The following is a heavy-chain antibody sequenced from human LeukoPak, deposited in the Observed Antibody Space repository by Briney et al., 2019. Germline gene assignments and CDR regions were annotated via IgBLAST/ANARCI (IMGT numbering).Heavy chain of an antibody. CDR2: ISYDGSNK. V-gene: IGHV3-30*04. CDR1: GFTFSSYA. CDR3: AAGVQLWLPLYY. Sequence: GGSLRLSCAASGFTFSSYAMHWVRQAPGKGLEWVAVISYDGSNKYYADSVKGRFTISRDNSKNTLYLQMNSLRAEDTAVYYCAAGVQLWLPLYYWGQGTLVTVSS. J-gene: IGHJ4*02. D-gene: IGHD5-18*01.